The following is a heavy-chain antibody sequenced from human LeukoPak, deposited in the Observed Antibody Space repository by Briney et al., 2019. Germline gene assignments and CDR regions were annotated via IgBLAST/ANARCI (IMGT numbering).Heavy chain of an antibody. CDR3: ARGGGVRFGSGWRPGAWFDP. J-gene: IGHJ5*02. D-gene: IGHD6-19*01. V-gene: IGHV4-4*07. CDR1: GGSISSYY. CDR2: IYTSGST. Sequence: NPSETLSLTCTVSGGSISSYYWSWIRQPAGKGLEWIGRIYTSGSTNYNPSLKSRVTMSVDTSKNQFSLKLSSVTAADTAVYYCARGGGVRFGSGWRPGAWFDPWGQGTLVIVSS.